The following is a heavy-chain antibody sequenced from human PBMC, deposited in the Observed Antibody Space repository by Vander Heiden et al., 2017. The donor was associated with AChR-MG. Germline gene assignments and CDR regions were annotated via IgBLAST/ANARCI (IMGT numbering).Heavy chain of an antibody. V-gene: IGHV3-15*01. CDR3: AAVGLGF. CDR1: GFRFSDAW. J-gene: IGHJ4*02. CDR2: IKRRTDGTI. D-gene: IGHD6-25*01. Sequence: DVQLVESGGDLVKPGGSSRLSSAGSGFRFSDAWMTWVRQAPGKGLEWVGRIKRRTDGTIEYAAPVKGRFTISRDDSKNTLYLQMNSLKIEDTAVYYCAAVGLGFWGQGTLVTVSS.